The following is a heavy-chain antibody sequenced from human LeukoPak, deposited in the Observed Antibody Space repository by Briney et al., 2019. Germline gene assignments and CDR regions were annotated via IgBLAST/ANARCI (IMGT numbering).Heavy chain of an antibody. D-gene: IGHD6-25*01. CDR2: IYNSGST. V-gene: IGHV4-59*08. Sequence: SETLPLTCTVSGGSISSYYWSWIRQPPGKGLECIGYIYNSGSTNYNPSLKSRVSIPVDTSKNQFSLKLSSVTAADTAVYYCARSAIDAFDIWGQGTMVTVSS. CDR1: GGSISSYY. CDR3: ARSAIDAFDI. J-gene: IGHJ3*02.